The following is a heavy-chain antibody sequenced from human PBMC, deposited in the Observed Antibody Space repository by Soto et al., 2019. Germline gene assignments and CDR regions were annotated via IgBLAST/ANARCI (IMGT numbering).Heavy chain of an antibody. D-gene: IGHD3-22*01. CDR1: GFTFSSYA. CDR2: ISYDGSNK. Sequence: GGSLRLSCTASGFTFSSYAMHWVRQAPGKGLEWVAVISYDGSNKYYADSVKGRFTISRDNSKNTLYLQMNSLRAEDTAVYYCARPMIGPFDIWGQGTMVTVSS. CDR3: ARPMIGPFDI. V-gene: IGHV3-30-3*01. J-gene: IGHJ3*02.